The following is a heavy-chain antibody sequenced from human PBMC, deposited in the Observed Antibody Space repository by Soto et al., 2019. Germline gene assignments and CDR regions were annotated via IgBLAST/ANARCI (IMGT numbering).Heavy chain of an antibody. D-gene: IGHD5-12*01. CDR2: ISAYNGNT. V-gene: IGHV1-18*04. Sequence: QVQLVQSGAEVKKPGASVKVSCKASGYTFTSFTNYGISWVRQAPGQGLEWMGWISAYNGNTNYEQKLQGRVTMTTDTSTSTVYMELRSLRSDDTAVYYCARGGYSGNDPRYYYYYGMDVWGQVTTVTVSS. J-gene: IGHJ6*02. CDR3: ARGGYSGNDPRYYYYYGMDV. CDR1: GYTFTSFTNYG.